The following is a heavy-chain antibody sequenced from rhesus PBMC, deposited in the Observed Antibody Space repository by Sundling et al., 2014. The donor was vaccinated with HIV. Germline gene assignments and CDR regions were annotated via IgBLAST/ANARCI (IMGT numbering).Heavy chain of an antibody. V-gene: IGHV3-103*01. Sequence: EVQLVESGGGLAKPGESLRLSCAASGFTFSSYAMHWVRQAAGKGLEWVSVISGGGSTYYADSVKGRFTISRDNSKNTISLEMNSLRAEDTAVYYCAKEDCSGTYCNPGGYYGLDSWGQGVVVTVSS. CDR3: AKEDCSGTYCNPGGYYGLDS. CDR1: GFTFSSYA. J-gene: IGHJ6*01. D-gene: IGHD2-15*01. CDR2: ISGGGST.